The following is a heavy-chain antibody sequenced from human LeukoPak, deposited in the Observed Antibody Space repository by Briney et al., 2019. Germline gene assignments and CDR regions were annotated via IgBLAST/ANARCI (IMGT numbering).Heavy chain of an antibody. V-gene: IGHV4-61*02. CDR3: ARDLLWFGELENYYYGMDV. D-gene: IGHD3-10*01. Sequence: SQTLSLTCTVSGGSISRGSYYWSWIRQPAGKGLEWIGRIYTSGSTNYNPSLKSRVTISVDTSKNQFSLKLSSVTAADTAVYYCARDLLWFGELENYYYGMDVWGQGTTVTVSS. J-gene: IGHJ6*02. CDR1: GGSISRGSYY. CDR2: IYTSGST.